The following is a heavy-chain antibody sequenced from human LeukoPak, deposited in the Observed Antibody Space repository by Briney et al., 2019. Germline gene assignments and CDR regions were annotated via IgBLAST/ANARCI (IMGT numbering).Heavy chain of an antibody. CDR3: ARDCCGEWYYFDS. V-gene: IGHV3-30-3*01. D-gene: IGHD3-10*01. CDR2: ISSDGSNK. Sequence: GGSLRLSCAASGFTFSRYPIHWVRQAPGKGLEWVALISSDGSNKYYADSVKGRFTISRDNSKNTLYLQMNSLRTDDTAVYYCARDCCGEWYYFDSWGQGTLVTVSS. J-gene: IGHJ4*02. CDR1: GFTFSRYP.